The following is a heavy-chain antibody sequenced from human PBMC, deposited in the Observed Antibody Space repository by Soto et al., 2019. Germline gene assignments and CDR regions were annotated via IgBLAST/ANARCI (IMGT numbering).Heavy chain of an antibody. CDR1: GFTVSSNY. V-gene: IGHV3-53*01. D-gene: IGHD2-8*01. Sequence: EVQLVESGGGLIQPGGSLRLSCAASGFTVSSNYMSWVRQAPGKGLEWVSVIDSGGSTYYADSVKGGFTISRDNSKNTRYLQMNSLTAEDTAVYYCARGPHPYAYCFDYWGQGTLVTVSS. CDR2: IDSGGST. J-gene: IGHJ4*02. CDR3: ARGPHPYAYCFDY.